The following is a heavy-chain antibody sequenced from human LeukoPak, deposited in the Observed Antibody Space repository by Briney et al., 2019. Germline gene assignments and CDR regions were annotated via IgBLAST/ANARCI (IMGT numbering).Heavy chain of an antibody. Sequence: PSETLSLTCAVSGYSISSGYYWSWIRQPPGKGLEWIGYTYNSGSSSYSPSFKSRVTISTDTPRNQFFLRLTSVTAADTAVYYCAGYYGSGQWDNWGQGTLVTVSS. D-gene: IGHD3-10*01. CDR1: GYSISSGYY. CDR2: TYNSGSS. V-gene: IGHV4-38-2*01. J-gene: IGHJ4*02. CDR3: AGYYGSGQWDN.